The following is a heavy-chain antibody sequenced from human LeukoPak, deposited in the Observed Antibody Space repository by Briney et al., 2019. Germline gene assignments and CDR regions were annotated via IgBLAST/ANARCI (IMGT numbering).Heavy chain of an antibody. J-gene: IGHJ4*02. CDR2: IYHSGST. V-gene: IGHV4-38-2*01. Sequence: SETLSLTCAVAGYSISSGYYWGWIRQPPGKGLEWIGSIYHSGSTYYNPSLKSRVTISVDTSKNQFSLKLSSVTAADTAVYFCASGWGSYYWVQGTLVTVSS. CDR3: ASGWGSYY. CDR1: GYSISSGYY. D-gene: IGHD6-19*01.